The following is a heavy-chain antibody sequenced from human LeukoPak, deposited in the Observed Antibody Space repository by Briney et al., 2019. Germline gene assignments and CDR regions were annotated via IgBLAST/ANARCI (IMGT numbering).Heavy chain of an antibody. CDR1: GFIFSSYA. CDR2: ISGSGDAT. J-gene: IGHJ6*02. V-gene: IGHV3-23*01. CDR3: AKYVTPPGTYYYGLDV. Sequence: GGSPRLSCAASGFIFSSYAMNWVRQAPGKGLEWVSGISGSGDATFYADPVKGRFTISRDNSKNTLYLQMNSLRGDDTAVYYCAKYVTPPGTYYYGLDVWGQGTTVTVSS. D-gene: IGHD6-13*01.